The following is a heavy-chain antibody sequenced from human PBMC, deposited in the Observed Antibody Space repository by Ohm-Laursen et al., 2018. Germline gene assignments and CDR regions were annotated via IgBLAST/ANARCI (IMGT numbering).Heavy chain of an antibody. D-gene: IGHD1-26*01. CDR2: ISHDESNK. CDR1: GFTFSSYG. V-gene: IGHV3-30*18. J-gene: IGHJ4*02. CDR3: AKGKLVEYYFDY. Sequence: SLRLSCAAFGFTFSSYGMHWARQAPGKGLEWVAVISHDESNKYYADSVKGRFTIPRDNSKNTLYLQMNSLRAEDTAVYFCAKGKLVEYYFDYWGQGTLVTVSS.